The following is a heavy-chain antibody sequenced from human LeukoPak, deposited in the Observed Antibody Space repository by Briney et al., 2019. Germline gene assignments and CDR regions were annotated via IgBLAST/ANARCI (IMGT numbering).Heavy chain of an antibody. V-gene: IGHV3-23*01. D-gene: IGHD5-12*01. CDR1: GFTFDSYG. CDR3: AKDSGWLRFHY. J-gene: IGHJ4*02. Sequence: GGSLRLSCAASGFTFDSYGMNWVRQAPGKGLEWVSGISGSGVYTYYADSVKGRFTISRDNSKNTFYLQMNSLRAEDTAVYYCAKDSGWLRFHYWGQGTLVTVSS. CDR2: ISGSGVYT.